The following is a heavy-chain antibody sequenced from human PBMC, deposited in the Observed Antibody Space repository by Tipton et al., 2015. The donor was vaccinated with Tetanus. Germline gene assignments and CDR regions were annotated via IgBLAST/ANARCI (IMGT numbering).Heavy chain of an antibody. Sequence: GSLRLSCAASGFTFSSQWMSWVRQAPGKGLEWISYIGSFSRTINYADSVRGRSTTFRDNAKSSLYLQMSRLRAADTAVYYCARVVRDYYYGMDVWGQGTTVTVSS. CDR1: GFTFSSQW. J-gene: IGHJ6*02. CDR3: ARVVRDYYYGMDV. CDR2: IGSFSRTI. V-gene: IGHV3-48*01. D-gene: IGHD3-22*01.